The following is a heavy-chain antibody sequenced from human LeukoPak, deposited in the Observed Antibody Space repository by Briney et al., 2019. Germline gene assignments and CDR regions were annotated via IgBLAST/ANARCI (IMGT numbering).Heavy chain of an antibody. V-gene: IGHV3-48*01. CDR3: AKRPLEHNGRWFDP. Sequence: GGSLRLSCAASGFTFGSNSMNWVCQAPGKGLEWVSYISSSSSTIYYADSVKGRFTISRDNAKNSLYLQMNSLRAEDTAVYYCAKRPLEHNGRWFDPWGQGSLVTVSS. CDR1: GFTFGSNS. CDR2: ISSSSSTI. J-gene: IGHJ5*02. D-gene: IGHD1-1*01.